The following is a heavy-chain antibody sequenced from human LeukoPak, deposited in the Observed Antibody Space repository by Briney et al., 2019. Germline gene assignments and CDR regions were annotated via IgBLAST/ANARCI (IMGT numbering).Heavy chain of an antibody. Sequence: SETLSLTXTVSGGSMSGYYWSWIRQPAGKGLEWIGRIYTGGSTNYNPSLKSRVTMSVDTSKNQFSLKVTTVTAADTAVCYCARGAYGGDGRSFFDYWGQGTLVTVSS. D-gene: IGHD4-23*01. CDR3: ARGAYGGDGRSFFDY. CDR2: IYTGGST. J-gene: IGHJ4*02. V-gene: IGHV4-4*07. CDR1: GGSMSGYY.